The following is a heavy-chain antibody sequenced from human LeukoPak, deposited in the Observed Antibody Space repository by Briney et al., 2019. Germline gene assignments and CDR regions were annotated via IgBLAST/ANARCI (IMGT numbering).Heavy chain of an antibody. CDR1: GCTFTVYY. Sequence: ASVKVSCKASGCTFTVYYIHWVRQAPGQGLEWMGWINPNSGGTNYAQKFQGRVTMTRDTSISTAYMELSRLRSDDTAVYYRARVTVKPNWFDPWGQGTLVTVSS. V-gene: IGHV1-2*02. J-gene: IGHJ5*02. CDR3: ARVTVKPNWFDP. CDR2: INPNSGGT. D-gene: IGHD4-17*01.